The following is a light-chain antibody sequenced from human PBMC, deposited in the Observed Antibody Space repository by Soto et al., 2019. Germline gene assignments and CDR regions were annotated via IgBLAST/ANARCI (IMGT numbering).Light chain of an antibody. CDR2: GAS. CDR3: QHFHNLPPWT. CDR1: QSVSSS. J-gene: IGKJ1*01. Sequence: EVVLTQSPDTLSVSPGERATLSCSASQSVSSSLAWYQQKPGQAPRLLIYGASTRATGVPARFSGSGSGTEFTLTITSLQSEDVAVYYCQHFHNLPPWTFGQGTRVEIK. V-gene: IGKV3-15*01.